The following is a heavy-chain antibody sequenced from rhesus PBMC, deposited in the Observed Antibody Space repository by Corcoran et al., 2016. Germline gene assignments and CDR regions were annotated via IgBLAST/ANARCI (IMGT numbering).Heavy chain of an antibody. V-gene: IGHV4-76*01. Sequence: QVQLQESGPGLLKPSDTLSLTCAVSGGSISGGYGWGWIRQPPGKGLGGVGSINSSNWNTHHSPSLNMRFTMSTDTSKNQFSLKLSSVTAADTSVYYWARGDSSGWSRDNSLDVWGRGVLVTVSS. CDR1: GGSISGGYG. D-gene: IGHD6S26*01. J-gene: IGHJ5-2*02. CDR3: ARGDSSGWSRDNSLDV. CDR2: INSSNWNT.